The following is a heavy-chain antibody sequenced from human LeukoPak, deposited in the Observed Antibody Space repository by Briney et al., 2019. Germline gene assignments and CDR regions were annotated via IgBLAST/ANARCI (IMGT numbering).Heavy chain of an antibody. D-gene: IGHD5-18*01. Sequence: ASVKVSCKASGYTFTGYYMHWARQAPGQGLEWMGGIIPIFGTANYAQKFQGRVTMTRDTSTSTVYMELSSLRSEDTAVYYCAKGGYNYGFDYWGQGTLVTVSS. V-gene: IGHV1-46*01. CDR2: IIPIFGTA. CDR1: GYTFTGYY. J-gene: IGHJ4*02. CDR3: AKGGYNYGFDY.